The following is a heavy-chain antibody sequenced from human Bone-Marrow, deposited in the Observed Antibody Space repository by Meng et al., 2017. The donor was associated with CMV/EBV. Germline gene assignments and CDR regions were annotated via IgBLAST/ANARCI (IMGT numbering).Heavy chain of an antibody. J-gene: IGHJ5*02. CDR2: IIPILGIA. CDR3: ARDFIAARSGRNWFDP. D-gene: IGHD6-6*01. CDR1: GGTFSSYA. Sequence: SGGTFSSYAISWVRQAPGQGLEWMGGIIPILGIANYAQKFQGRVTITADKSTSTAYMELSSLRSEDTAVYYCARDFIAARSGRNWFDPWGQGTLVTVSS. V-gene: IGHV1-69*10.